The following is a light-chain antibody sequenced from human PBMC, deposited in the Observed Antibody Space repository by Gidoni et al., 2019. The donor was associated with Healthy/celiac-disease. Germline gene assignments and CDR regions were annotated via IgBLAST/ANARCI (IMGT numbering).Light chain of an antibody. J-gene: IGKJ1*01. CDR2: KAS. Sequence: DIQMTQSPSTLSASVGDRVTITCRASQSISSWLAWYQQKPGKAPKLLIYKASSLESGVPSRFSGSGCGTEFTLTISSLPPDDFATYYCQQYNSYGTFGRGTKVEIK. CDR3: QQYNSYGT. CDR1: QSISSW. V-gene: IGKV1-5*03.